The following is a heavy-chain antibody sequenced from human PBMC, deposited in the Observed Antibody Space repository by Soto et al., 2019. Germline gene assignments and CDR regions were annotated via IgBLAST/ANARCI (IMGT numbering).Heavy chain of an antibody. Sequence: PSETLSLTCAVYGGSFSGYYWSWIRQPPGKGLEWIGEINHSGSTNYNPSLKSRVTISVDTSKHQFSLKLSSLSAADTPVYYCARGRWFWSGYRYYYYYRMDFSGQGTTVTFSS. CDR2: INHSGST. CDR3: ARGRWFWSGYRYYYYYRMDF. D-gene: IGHD3-3*01. CDR1: GGSFSGYY. J-gene: IGHJ6*02. V-gene: IGHV4-34*01.